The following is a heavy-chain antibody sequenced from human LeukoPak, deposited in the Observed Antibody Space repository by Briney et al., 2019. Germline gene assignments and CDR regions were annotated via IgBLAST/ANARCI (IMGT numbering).Heavy chain of an antibody. CDR1: GDTFTSYY. CDR3: ARDAPAAFHI. V-gene: IGHV1-46*01. CDR2: INPSGGST. J-gene: IGHJ3*02. Sequence: SAKVSCKASGDTFTSYYMHWVRQAPGQGLEWMGIINPSGGSTSYAQKFQGRVTMTRDTSTSTVYMELSSLRSEDTAVYYCARDAPAAFHIWVQGTMVTVSS.